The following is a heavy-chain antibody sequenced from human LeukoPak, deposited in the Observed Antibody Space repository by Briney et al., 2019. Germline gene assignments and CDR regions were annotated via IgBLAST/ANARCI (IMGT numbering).Heavy chain of an antibody. CDR1: GFTFSSYA. CDR2: ISGSGGST. J-gene: IGHJ4*02. Sequence: GGSLRLSCAASGFTFSSYAMSWVRQAPGKGLKWVSAISGSGGSTYYADSVKGRFTISRDNSKNALYLQMNSLRAEDTAVYYCARDYWRSIEYWGQGALVTVSS. V-gene: IGHV3-23*01. D-gene: IGHD2-2*01. CDR3: ARDYWRSIEY.